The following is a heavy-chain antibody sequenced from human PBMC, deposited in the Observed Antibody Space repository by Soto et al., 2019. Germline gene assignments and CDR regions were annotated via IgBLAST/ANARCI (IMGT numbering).Heavy chain of an antibody. V-gene: IGHV4-34*01. D-gene: IGHD3-10*01. CDR3: ARVRFGELLYYYYGMDV. J-gene: IGHJ6*02. Sequence: SETLSLPCAVYGESFSVYYWIWINQPPGKGLEWIGEINHSGSNNYNQSLKSRVTISVDTSKNQFSLKLSSVTAADTAVYYCARVRFGELLYYYYGMDVWGQET. CDR1: GESFSVYY. CDR2: INHSGSN.